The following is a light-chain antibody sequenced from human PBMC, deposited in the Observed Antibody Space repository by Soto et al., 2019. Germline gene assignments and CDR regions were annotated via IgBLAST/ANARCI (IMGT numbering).Light chain of an antibody. V-gene: IGKV3-15*01. CDR2: DTS. J-gene: IGKJ5*01. CDR1: QTVSSS. CDR3: HQYGTSPVT. Sequence: EIMMTQSPATLSVSPGERATLSCRASQTVSSSLAWYQQKPGQAPRLLIYDTSTRATGVPTRFSGSRSGAEFTLTINSLEPEDFAVYYCHQYGTSPVTFGQGTRLEIK.